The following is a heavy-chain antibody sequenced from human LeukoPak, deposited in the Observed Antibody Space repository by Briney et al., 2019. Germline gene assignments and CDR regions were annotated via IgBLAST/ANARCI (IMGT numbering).Heavy chain of an antibody. CDR2: IRSKAYGGTT. CDR1: GFTFSSYA. CDR3: TRDKRIAAAGRHNTYFDY. Sequence: PGGSLRLSCAASGFTFSSYAMSWFSQAPGKGLEWVGFIRSKAYGGTTEYAASVKGRFTISRDDSKSIAYLQMNSLKTEDTAVYYCTRDKRIAAAGRHNTYFDYWGQGTLVTVSS. J-gene: IGHJ4*02. V-gene: IGHV3-49*03. D-gene: IGHD6-13*01.